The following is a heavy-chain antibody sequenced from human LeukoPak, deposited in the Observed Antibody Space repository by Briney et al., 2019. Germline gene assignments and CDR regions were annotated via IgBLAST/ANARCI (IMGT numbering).Heavy chain of an antibody. D-gene: IGHD4-17*01. V-gene: IGHV3-53*01. CDR1: GLTVSTNY. J-gene: IGHJ4*02. CDR3: SRDPTSMVTMGDY. Sequence: GGSLRLSCAASGLTVSTNYFRWVRLAPGEGLEWVSVIYADGRTFYADSVKGRFTISRDESKNTLSLQMNRLRAEDTAVYYCSRDPTSMVTMGDYWGQGTLVTVSS. CDR2: IYADGRT.